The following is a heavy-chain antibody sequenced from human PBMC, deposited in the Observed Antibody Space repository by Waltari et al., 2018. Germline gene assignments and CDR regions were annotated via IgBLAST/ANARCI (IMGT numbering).Heavy chain of an antibody. Sequence: QVQLQESGPGLVKPSETLSLTCTVSGGSIISYYCSCIRQPPGKGLEWIGYIYYSGSTNYNPSLKSRVTISVDTSKNQFSLKLSSVTAADTAVYYCAICSSTSCPRGYYYGMDVWGQGTTVTVSS. CDR2: IYYSGST. CDR3: AICSSTSCPRGYYYGMDV. CDR1: GGSIISYY. D-gene: IGHD2-2*01. J-gene: IGHJ6*02. V-gene: IGHV4-59*01.